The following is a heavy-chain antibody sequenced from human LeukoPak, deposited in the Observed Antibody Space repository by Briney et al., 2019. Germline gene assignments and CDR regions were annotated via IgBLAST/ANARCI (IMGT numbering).Heavy chain of an antibody. J-gene: IGHJ6*02. CDR2: INHSGST. Sequence: SETLSLTCAVHGGSFSGCYWSWIRKPPGKGLEWIGEINHSGSTNYSPSLKRRVTISVDTSKNQFSLKLSSVTAADTAVYYCARHSDYIRFAMDVWGQGTTVTVSS. CDR1: GGSFSGCY. V-gene: IGHV4-34*01. D-gene: IGHD3-10*01. CDR3: ARHSDYIRFAMDV.